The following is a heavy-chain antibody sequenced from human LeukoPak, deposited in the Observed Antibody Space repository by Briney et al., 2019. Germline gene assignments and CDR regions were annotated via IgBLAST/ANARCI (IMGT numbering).Heavy chain of an antibody. CDR3: ARENVDTAQPFDI. J-gene: IGHJ3*02. Sequence: EGSLRLSCAASGFTFSSYEMNWVRQAPGKGLEWVSYISSSGSTIYYADSVKGRFTISRDNAKNSLYLQMNSLRAEDTAVYYCARENVDTAQPFDIWGQGTMVTVSS. CDR1: GFTFSSYE. CDR2: ISSSGSTI. D-gene: IGHD5-18*01. V-gene: IGHV3-48*03.